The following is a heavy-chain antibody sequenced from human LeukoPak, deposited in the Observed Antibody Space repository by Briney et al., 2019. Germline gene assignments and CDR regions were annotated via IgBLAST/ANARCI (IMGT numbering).Heavy chain of an antibody. V-gene: IGHV4-59*01. CDR1: GGSISSYY. CDR2: IYYSGST. Sequence: PSETLSLTCTVSGGSISSYYWSWIRQPPGKGLEWIGYIYYSGSTNYNPSLKSRLIISVDTSKNQFSLKLSSVTAADTAVYYCARLRLGELSSVAYWGQGTLVTVSS. D-gene: IGHD3-16*02. CDR3: ARLRLGELSSVAY. J-gene: IGHJ4*02.